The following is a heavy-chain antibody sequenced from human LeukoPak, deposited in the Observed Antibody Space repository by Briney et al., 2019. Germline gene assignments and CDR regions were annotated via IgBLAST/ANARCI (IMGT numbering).Heavy chain of an antibody. CDR2: IYYSGST. J-gene: IGHJ4*02. CDR1: GGSISSYY. D-gene: IGHD3-16*01. V-gene: IGHV4-59*01. CDR3: ARGKSLAYFDY. Sequence: SETLSLTCTVSGGSISSYYWSWIRQPPGKGLEWIGYIYYSGSTNYNPSLKSRVTISVDTSKNQFSLKLSSVTAADTAVYYCARGKSLAYFDYWGQGTLVTVSS.